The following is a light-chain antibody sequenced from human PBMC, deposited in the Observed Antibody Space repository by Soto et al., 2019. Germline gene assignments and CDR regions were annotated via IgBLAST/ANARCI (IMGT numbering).Light chain of an antibody. J-gene: IGKJ5*01. CDR1: HDVSVS. Sequence: EIVLTQSPDTLSLSPGEGATLSCRASHDVSVSLVWYRQRPGQSPRLLIHDASNRATGISARFSGSGAGTDFTLTIGSLEPEEAALYYCQQRSNWPITFGQGTRLEIK. CDR3: QQRSNWPIT. CDR2: DAS. V-gene: IGKV3-11*01.